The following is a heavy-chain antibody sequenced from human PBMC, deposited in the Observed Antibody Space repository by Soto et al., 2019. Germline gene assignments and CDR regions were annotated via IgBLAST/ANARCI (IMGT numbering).Heavy chain of an antibody. CDR3: AREITGTITGPVDY. CDR2: IWYDGSNK. V-gene: IGHV3-33*01. Sequence: QVQLVESGGGVVQPGRSLRLSCAASGFTFSSYGMHWVRQAPGKGLEWVAVIWYDGSNKYYADSVKGRFTISRDNSKNTLYLQMNSLRAEDTAVYYSAREITGTITGPVDYWGQGTLVTVSS. CDR1: GFTFSSYG. D-gene: IGHD1-7*01. J-gene: IGHJ4*02.